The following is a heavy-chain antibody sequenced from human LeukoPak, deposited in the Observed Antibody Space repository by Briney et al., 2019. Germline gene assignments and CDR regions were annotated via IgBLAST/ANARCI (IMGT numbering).Heavy chain of an antibody. CDR2: ITSGGGFK. J-gene: IGHJ4*02. CDR3: ARVRPGSSGSYYRTS. CDR1: GFPFSDFH. Sequence: GGSLRLSCVGAGFPFSDFHMSWIRRAPGKGLEGVSYITSGGGFKYYADSVKGRFSISRDDSKNSVFLQMNSLRVEDTAVYYCARVRPGSSGSYYRTSWGQGTLVTVSS. D-gene: IGHD3-22*01. V-gene: IGHV3-11*04.